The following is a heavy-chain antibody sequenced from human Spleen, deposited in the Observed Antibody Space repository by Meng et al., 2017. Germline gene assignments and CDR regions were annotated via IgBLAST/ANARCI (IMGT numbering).Heavy chain of an antibody. D-gene: IGHD3-16*02. CDR1: GLSFSSVS. V-gene: IGHV3-21*01. CDR3: AREYIEN. Sequence: EVALVEWRGSLVKARGPLHLSCAAFGLSFSSVSMDWVRQLPGKGLEWVSSISSSSSYIYYADSVTGRFTISRDNAKNSLYLQMNSLRAEDMAVYYCAREYIENWGQGTLVTVSS. J-gene: IGHJ4*02. CDR2: ISSSSSYI.